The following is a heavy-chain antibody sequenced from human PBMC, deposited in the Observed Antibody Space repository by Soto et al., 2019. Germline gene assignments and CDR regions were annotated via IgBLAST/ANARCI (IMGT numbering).Heavy chain of an antibody. D-gene: IGHD3-22*01. CDR1: GFSIITYG. CDR2: ISYDGSDK. J-gene: IGHJ6*02. CDR3: SRNDYDSTAYYGSDYYGMDV. Sequence: QVQLVESGGGVVQPGTSLRLSCAASGFSIITYGMHWVRQAPGEGLEWVALISYDGSDKFYADSVKGRFTISRDNSRNTPYLQIQSLRSEHAAVYYGSRNDYDSTAYYGSDYYGMDVWGQGNTVTFSS. V-gene: IGHV3-30-3*01.